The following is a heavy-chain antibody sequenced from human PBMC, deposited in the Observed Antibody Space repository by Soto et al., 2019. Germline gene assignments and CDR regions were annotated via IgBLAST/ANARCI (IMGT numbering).Heavy chain of an antibody. J-gene: IGHJ4*02. CDR1: GYSFTSYW. V-gene: IGHV5-51*01. D-gene: IGHD3-10*01. Sequence: GESLKISCKGSGYSFTSYWIGWVRQMPGKGLEWMGIIYPGDSDTRYSPSFQGQVTISADKSISTAYLQWSSLKASDTAMYYCARQRRSGSSNSDFDYWGQGTLVTVSS. CDR2: IYPGDSDT. CDR3: ARQRRSGSSNSDFDY.